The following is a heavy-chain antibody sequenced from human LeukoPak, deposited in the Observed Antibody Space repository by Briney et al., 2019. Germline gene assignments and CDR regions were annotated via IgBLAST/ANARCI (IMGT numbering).Heavy chain of an antibody. V-gene: IGHV1-2*02. CDR1: GYTFTGYS. J-gene: IGHJ6*03. Sequence: LGASVKVSCKASGYTFTGYSMHWVRQAPGQGLEWMGWINPNSGGTNYAQKFQGRVTMTRDTSISTAYMELSRLRSDDTAVYYCARAGATRTYHYYYMDVWGKGTTVTVSS. CDR2: INPNSGGT. CDR3: ARAGATRTYHYYYMDV. D-gene: IGHD1-1*01.